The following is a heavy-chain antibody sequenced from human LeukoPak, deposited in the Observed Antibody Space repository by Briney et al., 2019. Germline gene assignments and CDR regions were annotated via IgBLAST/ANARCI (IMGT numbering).Heavy chain of an antibody. Sequence: PGGSLRLSCAASGFTVSSNYMNWVRQAPGRGLEWIASISASGGTTYYGDSVRGRFTSSRDNSKNTLYLQMSSLRADDTAVYYCAQRDDTFDFWGQGTMVIVSS. CDR3: AQRDDTFDF. CDR1: GFTVSSNY. J-gene: IGHJ3*01. CDR2: ISASGGTT. V-gene: IGHV3-23*01.